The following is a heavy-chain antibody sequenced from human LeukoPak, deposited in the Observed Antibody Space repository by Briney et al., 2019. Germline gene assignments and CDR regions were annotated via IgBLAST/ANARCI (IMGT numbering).Heavy chain of an antibody. V-gene: IGHV3-74*03. J-gene: IGHJ4*02. Sequence: GGSLRLSCAASGFTFSTYWMHWVRQAPGKGLGWVSRIKCDGSATTYADFVKGRFTVSRDNAKNTLYLQMSSLRAEDTAMYFCARVGGRGSIGGDCWGQGTLVTVSS. CDR1: GFTFSTYW. CDR2: IKCDGSAT. CDR3: ARVGGRGSIGGDC. D-gene: IGHD3-10*01.